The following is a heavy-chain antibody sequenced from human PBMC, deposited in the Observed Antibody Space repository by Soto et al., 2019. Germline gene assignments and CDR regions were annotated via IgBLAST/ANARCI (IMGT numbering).Heavy chain of an antibody. Sequence: SETLSPTCTVSGGSISSSSFHWGWIRQPPGKGLEWIGSIYYSGSTYHSPSLKSRVTISVDTSKNQFSLKLSSVTAADTAVYYCARRERADGTDWWFDPWGQGNLVTVSS. V-gene: IGHV4-39*01. J-gene: IGHJ5*02. CDR3: ARRERADGTDWWFDP. CDR2: IYYSGST. D-gene: IGHD6-13*01. CDR1: GGSISSSSFH.